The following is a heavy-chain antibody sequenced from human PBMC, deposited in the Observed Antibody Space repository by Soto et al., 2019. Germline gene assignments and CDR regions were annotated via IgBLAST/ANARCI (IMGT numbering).Heavy chain of an antibody. D-gene: IGHD2-15*01. CDR3: AKDTGRGGGSVFDY. V-gene: IGHV3-23*01. Sequence: EVQLLESGGGLVQPGGSLRLSCAPSGFIYSNYAMSWVRQARGKGLEWVSAISGSGADTYYTESVKGRFTISRDNFKNTLYLQMNSLRAEDTVVYYCAKDTGRGGGSVFDYWGQGTLVTVSS. J-gene: IGHJ4*02. CDR2: ISGSGADT. CDR1: GFIYSNYA.